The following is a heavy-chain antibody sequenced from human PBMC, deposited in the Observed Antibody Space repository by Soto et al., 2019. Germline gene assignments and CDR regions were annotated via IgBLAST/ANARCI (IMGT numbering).Heavy chain of an antibody. Sequence: QITLKESGPTLVKPTQTLTLTCTFSGFSLSTSGVGVNWIRQPPGKALEWLALIYWDDDKRYSPSLKSRLTITKDTSKRQVVITITNMDPVDTATYYCAHFEGRFGIDYWGQGTLVTVSS. D-gene: IGHD3-16*01. V-gene: IGHV2-5*02. J-gene: IGHJ4*02. CDR2: IYWDDDK. CDR1: GFSLSTSGVG. CDR3: AHFEGRFGIDY.